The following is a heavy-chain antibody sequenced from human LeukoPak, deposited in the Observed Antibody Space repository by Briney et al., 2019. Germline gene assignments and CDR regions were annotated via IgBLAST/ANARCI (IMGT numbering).Heavy chain of an antibody. D-gene: IGHD6-19*01. V-gene: IGHV3-21*01. CDR3: ARIAVADNLFDY. CDR2: ISSSGTYI. CDR1: AFTFSGYS. J-gene: IGHJ4*02. Sequence: GGSLRLSCAASAFTFSGYSMTWVRQAPGKGLEWVSSISSSGTYIYYADSVKGRFTISRDNAKNSLYQQMNSLRAEDTAVYYCARIAVADNLFDYWGQGTLVTVSS.